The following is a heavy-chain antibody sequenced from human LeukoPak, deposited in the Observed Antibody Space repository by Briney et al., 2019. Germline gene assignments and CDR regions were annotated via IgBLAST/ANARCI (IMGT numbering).Heavy chain of an antibody. CDR2: IIPIFGIA. V-gene: IGHV1-69*04. J-gene: IGHJ5*02. Sequence: SVKVSCKASGGTFSSYAISWVRQAPGQGLEWMGRIIPIFGIANYAQKFQGRVAITADKSTSTAYMELSSLRSEDTAVYYCARSPVVIDFNWFDPWGQGTLVTLSS. CDR1: GGTFSSYA. CDR3: ARSPVVIDFNWFDP. D-gene: IGHD3-22*01.